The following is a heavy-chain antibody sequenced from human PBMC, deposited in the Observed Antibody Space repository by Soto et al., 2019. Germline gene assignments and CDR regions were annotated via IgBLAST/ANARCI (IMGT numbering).Heavy chain of an antibody. CDR2: ISYDGSNK. J-gene: IGHJ4*02. D-gene: IGHD4-17*01. CDR1: GFTFSSYG. Sequence: QVQLVESGGGVVQPGRSLRLSCAASGFTFSSYGMHWVRQAPGKGLEWVAVISYDGSNKYYADSVKGRFTISRDNSKNTLYLQMNSLRAEDTAVYYCAKDYATRGVNDYGDYAPLDYWGQGTLVTVSS. V-gene: IGHV3-30*18. CDR3: AKDYATRGVNDYGDYAPLDY.